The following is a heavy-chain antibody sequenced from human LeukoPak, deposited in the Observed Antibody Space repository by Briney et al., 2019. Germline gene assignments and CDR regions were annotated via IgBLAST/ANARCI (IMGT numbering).Heavy chain of an antibody. D-gene: IGHD2-21*02. Sequence: PGGSLRLSCAASGFTFSSYEMNWVRQAPGKGLEWVSYISSSGSTIYYADPVKGRFTISRDNAKNSLYLQMNSLRAKDTAVYYCAPMECGGDCYQDDAFDIWGQGTMVTVSS. V-gene: IGHV3-48*03. CDR3: APMECGGDCYQDDAFDI. J-gene: IGHJ3*02. CDR2: ISSSGSTI. CDR1: GFTFSSYE.